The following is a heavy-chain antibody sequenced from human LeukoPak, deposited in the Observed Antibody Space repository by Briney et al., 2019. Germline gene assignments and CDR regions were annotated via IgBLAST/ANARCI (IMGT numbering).Heavy chain of an antibody. CDR3: ARESFLFRDYNDSSGYYGGAFDI. D-gene: IGHD3-22*01. CDR2: ISSSGSTI. J-gene: IGHJ3*02. CDR1: GFTFSDYC. V-gene: IGHV3-11*01. Sequence: GGSLRLSCAASGFTFSDYCMSWIRQAPGKGLEWVSYISSSGSTIYYADSVKGRFTISRDNAKNSLYLQMNSLRAEDTAVYYCARESFLFRDYNDSSGYYGGAFDIWGQGTMVTVSS.